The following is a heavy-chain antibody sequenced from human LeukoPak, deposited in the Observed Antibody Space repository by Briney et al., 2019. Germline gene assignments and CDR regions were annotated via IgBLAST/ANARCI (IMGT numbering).Heavy chain of an antibody. J-gene: IGHJ6*02. Sequence: LSLTCAVYGGSFSGYYWSWIRQPPGKGLEWVAVMWYDGSNKHYVDSVKGRFTISRDNSKNTLYLQMNSLRAEDTAVYYCARDSYFYDRSGYNWAHYYYGMDVWGQGTTVTVSS. CDR3: ARDSYFYDRSGYNWAHYYYGMDV. CDR1: GGSFSGYY. D-gene: IGHD3-22*01. V-gene: IGHV3-33*08. CDR2: MWYDGSNK.